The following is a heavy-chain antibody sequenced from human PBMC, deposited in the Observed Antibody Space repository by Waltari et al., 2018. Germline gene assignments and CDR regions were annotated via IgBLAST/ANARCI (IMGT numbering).Heavy chain of an antibody. V-gene: IGHV1-2*02. Sequence: QVQLVQSGAEVKKPGASVKVSCKASGYTFTGYYMHWVRQAPGQGLEWMGWINPNSGGTNYAQKFQGRVTMTRDTSISTAYMELSRLRSDDTAVYYCARGTEFIVVVPAAIYGMDVWGQGTTVTVSS. J-gene: IGHJ6*02. CDR2: INPNSGGT. CDR3: ARGTEFIVVVPAAIYGMDV. CDR1: GYTFTGYY. D-gene: IGHD2-2*01.